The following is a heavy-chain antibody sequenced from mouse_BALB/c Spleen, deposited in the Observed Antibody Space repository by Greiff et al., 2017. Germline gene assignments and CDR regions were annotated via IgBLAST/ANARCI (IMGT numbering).Heavy chain of an antibody. V-gene: IGHV1-69*02. CDR1: GYTFTSYW. CDR3: FYYGNSFAY. CDR2: IYPSDSYT. D-gene: IGHD2-1*01. J-gene: IGHJ3*01. Sequence: QVQLQQPGAELVRPGASVKLSCEASGYTFTSYWINWVKQRPGQGLEWIGNIYPSDSYTNYNQKFKDKATLTVDKSSSTAYMQLSSPTSEDSAVYYCFYYGNSFAYWGQGTLVTVSA.